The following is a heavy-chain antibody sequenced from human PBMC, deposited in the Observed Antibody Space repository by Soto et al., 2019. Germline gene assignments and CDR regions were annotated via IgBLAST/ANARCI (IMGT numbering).Heavy chain of an antibody. CDR2: IIPIFGTA. CDR3: AGERGGVDDFGDCGDAFDI. CDR1: GGTFSSYA. D-gene: IGHD4-17*01. V-gene: IGHV1-69*12. Sequence: QVQLVQSGAEVKKPGSSVKVSCKASGGTFSSYAISWVRQAPGQGLEWMGGIIPIFGTANYAEKFQDRVTITADESTSTGYMERGGLRSEDTAVYYCAGERGGVDDFGDCGDAFDIWGQGTMVTVSS. J-gene: IGHJ3*02.